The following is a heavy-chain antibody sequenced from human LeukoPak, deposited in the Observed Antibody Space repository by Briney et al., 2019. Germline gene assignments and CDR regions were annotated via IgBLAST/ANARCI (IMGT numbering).Heavy chain of an antibody. J-gene: IGHJ5*02. CDR2: IYYSGST. CDR1: GGSISSSSYY. V-gene: IGHV4-39*01. D-gene: IGHD6-6*01. CDR3: ARHRGSSSTPLLWFDP. Sequence: PSETLSLTCTVSGGSISSSSYYWGWIRQPLGKGLEWIGSIYYSGSTYYNPSLKSRVTISVDTSKNQFSLKLSSVTAADTAVYYCARHRGSSSTPLLWFDPWGQGTLVTVSS.